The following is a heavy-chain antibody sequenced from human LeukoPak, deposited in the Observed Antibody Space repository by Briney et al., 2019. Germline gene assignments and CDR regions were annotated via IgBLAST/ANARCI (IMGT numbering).Heavy chain of an antibody. CDR1: GYAFTTYG. Sequence: ASVKVSCKASGYAFTTYGISWVRQAPGQGLEWMGWISAYNGNTNYAQKLQGRVTMTTDTSTGTAYMELRSLRSDDTAVYYCARDSMITFGGVIVEYYYYYMDVWGKGTTVTISS. V-gene: IGHV1-18*01. D-gene: IGHD3-16*02. J-gene: IGHJ6*03. CDR2: ISAYNGNT. CDR3: ARDSMITFGGVIVEYYYYYMDV.